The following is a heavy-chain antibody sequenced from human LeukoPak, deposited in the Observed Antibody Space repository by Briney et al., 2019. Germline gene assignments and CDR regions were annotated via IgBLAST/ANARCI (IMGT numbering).Heavy chain of an antibody. CDR2: MHYSGST. V-gene: IGHV4-61*10. J-gene: IGHJ3*02. CDR1: GDSISSGDYY. Sequence: SETLSLTCTVSGDSISSGDYYWSWIRQPAGKGLEWIGHMHYSGSTNYNPSLKSRVAISVDTSKNQFSLKLSSVTAADTAVYYCARRVWATTISRDAFDIWGQGTMVTVSS. CDR3: ARRVWATTISRDAFDI. D-gene: IGHD1-26*01.